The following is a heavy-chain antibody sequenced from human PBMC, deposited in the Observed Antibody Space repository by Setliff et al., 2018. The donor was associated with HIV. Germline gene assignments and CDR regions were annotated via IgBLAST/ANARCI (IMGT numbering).Heavy chain of an antibody. CDR3: ARGGGYKRTFDY. Sequence: SETLSLTCAVYGGSFSGYYWTWIRQPPGKGLEWIGQINHSGSTNYNPSLKSRVAISVDTSKNQFSLKFSSVTAADTAVYYCARGGGYKRTFDYWGQGTLVTVSS. CDR1: GGSFSGYY. CDR2: INHSGST. J-gene: IGHJ4*02. D-gene: IGHD3-22*01. V-gene: IGHV4-34*01.